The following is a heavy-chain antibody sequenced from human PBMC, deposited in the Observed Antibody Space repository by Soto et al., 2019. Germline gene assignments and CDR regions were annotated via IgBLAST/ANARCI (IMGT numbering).Heavy chain of an antibody. J-gene: IGHJ4*02. CDR3: AKSPGMYYYDSSGYYDYVY. CDR1: GFTFGSYA. Sequence: PGGSLGLSCAASGFTFGSYAMSWVRQAPGKGLEWVSAISGSGVSTYYADSVKGRFTISRDNSKNTLYLQMNSLRAEDTAVYYCAKSPGMYYYDSSGYYDYVYWGQGTLVTVSS. V-gene: IGHV3-23*01. D-gene: IGHD3-22*01. CDR2: ISGSGVST.